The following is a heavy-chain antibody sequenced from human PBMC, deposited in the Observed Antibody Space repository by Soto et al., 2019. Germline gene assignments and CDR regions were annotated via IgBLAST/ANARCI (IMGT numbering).Heavy chain of an antibody. CDR1: GGSISSGGYY. Sequence: QVQLQESGPGLVKPSQTLSLTCTVSGGSISSGGYYWSWIRQHPGKGLEWIGYIYYSGSTYYNPSLKSRVTTSVDTSKNQFYLKLSSVTAADTAVYYCARVRVAVAGMMDSTEYYFDYWCQGTLVTVSS. D-gene: IGHD6-19*01. CDR3: ARVRVAVAGMMDSTEYYFDY. CDR2: IYYSGST. J-gene: IGHJ4*02. V-gene: IGHV4-31*03.